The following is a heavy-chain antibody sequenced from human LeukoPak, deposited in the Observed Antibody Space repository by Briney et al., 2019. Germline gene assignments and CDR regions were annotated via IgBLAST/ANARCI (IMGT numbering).Heavy chain of an antibody. D-gene: IGHD2-2*02. J-gene: IGHJ4*02. CDR3: ARQFRCSSTSCYIPFYFDY. Sequence: SETLSLTCTVSGYSISSGYYWGWIRQPPAKGLEWIGSIYHSGSTYYNPSLKSRVTISVDTSKNQFSLKLSSVTAADTAVYYCARQFRCSSTSCYIPFYFDYWGQGTLVTVSS. CDR1: GYSISSGYY. CDR2: IYHSGST. V-gene: IGHV4-38-2*02.